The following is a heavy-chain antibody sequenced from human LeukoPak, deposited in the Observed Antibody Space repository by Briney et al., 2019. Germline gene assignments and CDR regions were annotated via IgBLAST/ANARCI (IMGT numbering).Heavy chain of an antibody. CDR3: AKDGSLNSGSYFDY. D-gene: IGHD1-26*01. Sequence: PGGSLRLSCAASGFTFSTYAMSWVRQAPGKGLEWVSGLSPSGGNPIYADSVKGRFTISRDNSKNTLYLQMNSLRAEDTAVYYCAKDGSLNSGSYFDYWGQGTLVTVSS. CDR1: GFTFSTYA. V-gene: IGHV3-23*01. J-gene: IGHJ4*02. CDR2: LSPSGGNP.